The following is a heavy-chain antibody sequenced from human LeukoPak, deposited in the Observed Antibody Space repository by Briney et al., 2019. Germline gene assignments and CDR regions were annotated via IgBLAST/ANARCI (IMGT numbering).Heavy chain of an antibody. Sequence: GVSLRLSCAASGFTFSSYAMSWVRQAPGKGLEWVSGISGSGGSTYYADSVKGRFTISRDNSKNTLYLQMNSLRAEDTAVYFCATLLGIQLWFTWGQGTLVTVSS. J-gene: IGHJ5*02. CDR1: GFTFSSYA. D-gene: IGHD5-18*01. V-gene: IGHV3-23*01. CDR3: ATLLGIQLWFT. CDR2: ISGSGGST.